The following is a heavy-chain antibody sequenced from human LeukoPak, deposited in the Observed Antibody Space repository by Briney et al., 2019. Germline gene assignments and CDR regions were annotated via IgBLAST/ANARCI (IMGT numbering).Heavy chain of an antibody. D-gene: IGHD1-1*01. CDR3: ARDRGTTSIDH. CDR1: GLTFSSSG. J-gene: IGHJ4*02. CDR2: IWFDGSNK. Sequence: GGSLRLSCTASGLTFSSSGMHWVRQAPGKGLEWVGLIWFDGSNKYYADSVKGRFTISRDNSKNTPYLQMNSLRAEDTAVYYCARDRGTTSIDHWGQGTLVTVSS. V-gene: IGHV3-33*01.